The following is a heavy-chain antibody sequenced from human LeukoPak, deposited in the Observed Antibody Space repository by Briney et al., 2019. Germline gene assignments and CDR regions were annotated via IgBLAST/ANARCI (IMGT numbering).Heavy chain of an antibody. CDR2: MWNDGITG. CDR1: GFTFSRHG. J-gene: IGHJ4*02. Sequence: GRSLRLSCAPSGFTFSRHGMHWVRQAPGKGLEWVAVMWNDGITGKYADSVRGRFSVSRDNSKNTVYLQMDSLRANDTSVYYCARDGSGWSSDYWGQGTLVTVSS. CDR3: ARDGSGWSSDY. V-gene: IGHV3-33*08. D-gene: IGHD6-19*01.